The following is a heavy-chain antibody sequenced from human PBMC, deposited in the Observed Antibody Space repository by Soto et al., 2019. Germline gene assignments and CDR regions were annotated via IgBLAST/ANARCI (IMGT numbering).Heavy chain of an antibody. D-gene: IGHD5-18*01. CDR3: GRSVGGETAGRGDWFDP. Sequence: QEPLVESGGGVVQPGMSLRLSCAASGFTFSGYGMHWVRQAPGKGLEWVAVIWNDGSKEYYGDSVKGRFTISRDSSKNTLYLQMDRRRPEVTAVYYCGRSVGGETAGRGDWFDPWGQGTLVTVSS. V-gene: IGHV3-33*01. J-gene: IGHJ5*02. CDR2: IWNDGSKE. CDR1: GFTFSGYG.